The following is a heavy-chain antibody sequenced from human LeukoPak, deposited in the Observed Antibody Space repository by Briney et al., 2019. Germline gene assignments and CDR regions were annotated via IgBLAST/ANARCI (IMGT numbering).Heavy chain of an antibody. V-gene: IGHV3-21*01. CDR1: GFTFSSYS. J-gene: IGHJ3*02. Sequence: PGRSLRLSCAASGFTFSSYSMNWVRQAPGKGLEWVSSISSSSSYIYYADSVKGRFTISRDNAKNSLYLQMNSLRAEDTAVYYCARDSPGAFDIWGQGTMVTVSS. CDR3: ARDSPGAFDI. CDR2: ISSSSSYI.